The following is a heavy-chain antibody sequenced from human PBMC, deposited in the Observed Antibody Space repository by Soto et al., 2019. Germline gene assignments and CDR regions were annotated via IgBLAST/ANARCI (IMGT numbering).Heavy chain of an antibody. CDR1: GGSISSGGYY. CDR3: ARESPTVTARLFDY. CDR2: IYYSGST. V-gene: IGHV4-31*03. Sequence: SETLSLTCTVSGGSISSGGYYWSWIRQHPGKGLEWIGYIYYSGSTYYNPSLKSRVTISVDTSKNQFSLKLSSVTAADTAVYYCARESPTVTARLFDYWGQGTLVTVSS. D-gene: IGHD4-4*01. J-gene: IGHJ4*02.